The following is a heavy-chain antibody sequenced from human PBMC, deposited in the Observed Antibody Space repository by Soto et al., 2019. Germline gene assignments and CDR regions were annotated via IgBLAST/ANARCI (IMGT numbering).Heavy chain of an antibody. CDR1: VGSISIGGYR. J-gene: IGHJ5*02. V-gene: IGHV4-30-2*01. CDR3: GRRFCSGGTCYGGFDP. Sequence: SEALSLICAFSVGSISIGGYRWSWIRQPPGKGLEWIGQLYSSGSTEYKPSLNSRVTLSVYVSKNKFSLKLSSVAAADTTVYYCGRRFCSGGTCYGGFDPWGQGTMVPVSS. CDR2: LYSSGST. D-gene: IGHD2-15*01.